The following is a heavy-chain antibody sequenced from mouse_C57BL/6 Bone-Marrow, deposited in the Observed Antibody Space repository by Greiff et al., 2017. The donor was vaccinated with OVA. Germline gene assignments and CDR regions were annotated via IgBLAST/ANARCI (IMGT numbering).Heavy chain of an antibody. CDR1: GFTFSDYY. CDR3: ARLRSAEWYFDV. Sequence: EVKVEESGGGLVQPGGSLKLSCAASGFTFSDYYMYWVRQTPEKRLEWVAYISNGGGSTYYPDTVKGRFTISRDNAKNTLYLQMSRLKSEDTAMYYCARLRSAEWYFDVWGTGTTVTVSS. J-gene: IGHJ1*03. V-gene: IGHV5-12*01. CDR2: ISNGGGST.